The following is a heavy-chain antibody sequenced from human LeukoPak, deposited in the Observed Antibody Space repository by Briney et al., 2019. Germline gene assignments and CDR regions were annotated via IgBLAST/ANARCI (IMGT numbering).Heavy chain of an antibody. CDR1: GYTFTSYG. V-gene: IGHV1-18*01. D-gene: IGHD2-15*01. CDR2: ISAYNGNT. CDR3: ARGGRYCSGGSCYHYFDY. Sequence: ASVKVSCKASGYTFTSYGISWVRQAPGQGLEWMGWISAYNGNTSYAQKLQGRVTMTTDTSTSTAYMELRSLRSDDTAVYYCARGGRYCSGGSCYHYFDYWGQGTLVTVSS. J-gene: IGHJ4*02.